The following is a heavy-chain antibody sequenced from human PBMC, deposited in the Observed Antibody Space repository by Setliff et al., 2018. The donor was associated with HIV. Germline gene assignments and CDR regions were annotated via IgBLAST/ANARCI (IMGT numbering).Heavy chain of an antibody. CDR2: ISSSSDTI. CDR3: ARGDTTPIYPNYMDV. Sequence: GGSLRLSCAASGFTFSSYSMNWVRQAPGKGLEWVSYISSSSDTIYFADSMKDRFIISRDNAKNSLYLQMNNLRAEDTAVYYCARGDTTPIYPNYMDVWGKGTTVTVSS. D-gene: IGHD2-21*02. CDR1: GFTFSSYS. J-gene: IGHJ6*03. V-gene: IGHV3-48*04.